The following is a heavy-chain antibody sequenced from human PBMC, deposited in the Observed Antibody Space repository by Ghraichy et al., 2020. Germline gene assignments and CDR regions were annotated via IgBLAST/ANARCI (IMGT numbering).Heavy chain of an antibody. CDR2: ASYSGST. V-gene: IGHV4-61*08. CDR3: ARETLGNPYRGYLQH. D-gene: IGHD1-14*01. CDR1: GDSVTSGGSY. Sequence: SETLSLTCTVSGDSVTSGGSYWSWIRQPPGKGLEWIGYASYSGSTNYNPSLKSRVTMSVDTSKSQFSLRLTSVTAADTAVYYCARETLGNPYRGYLQHWGQGTLVTVSS. J-gene: IGHJ1*01.